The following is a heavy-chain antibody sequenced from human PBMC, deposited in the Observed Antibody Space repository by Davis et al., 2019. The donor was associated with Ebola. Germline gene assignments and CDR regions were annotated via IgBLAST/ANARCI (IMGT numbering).Heavy chain of an antibody. CDR3: ARGIPGIAVDGPDY. D-gene: IGHD6-19*01. CDR1: GYTFTGYY. V-gene: IGHV1-18*01. J-gene: IGHJ4*02. CDR2: ISGYNGNT. Sequence: AASVKVSCKASGYTFTGYYMHWVRQAPGQGLEWMGWISGYNGNTNYAQKVQGRVTMTTDTSTNTAYMELRSLRSDDTAVYYCARGIPGIAVDGPDYWGQGTLVTVSS.